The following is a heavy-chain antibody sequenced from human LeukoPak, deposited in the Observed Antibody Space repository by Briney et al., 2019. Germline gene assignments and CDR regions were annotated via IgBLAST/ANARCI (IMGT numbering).Heavy chain of an antibody. Sequence: GGSLRLSCAASGFTFSSYAMSWVRQAPGKGLEWVSAISGGGGSTYYADSVKGRFTISRDNSKNTLYLQMNSLRAEDTAVYYCAKALSTVTTSGYFDYWGQGTLVTASS. J-gene: IGHJ4*02. CDR2: ISGGGGST. D-gene: IGHD4-17*01. CDR3: AKALSTVTTSGYFDY. CDR1: GFTFSSYA. V-gene: IGHV3-23*01.